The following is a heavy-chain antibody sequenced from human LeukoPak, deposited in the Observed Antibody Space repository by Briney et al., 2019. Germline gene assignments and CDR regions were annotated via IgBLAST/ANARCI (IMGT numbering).Heavy chain of an antibody. CDR1: GFTFSSYA. CDR2: ISSNGGST. CDR3: ARAERKNLWFGELAANYYYYMDV. Sequence: TGGSLGLSCAASGFTFSSYAMHWVRQAPGKGLEYVSAISSNGGSTYYANSVKGRFTISRDDSKNTLYLQMGSLRAEDMAVYYCARAERKNLWFGELAANYYYYMDVWGKGTTVTVSS. D-gene: IGHD3-10*01. V-gene: IGHV3-64*01. J-gene: IGHJ6*03.